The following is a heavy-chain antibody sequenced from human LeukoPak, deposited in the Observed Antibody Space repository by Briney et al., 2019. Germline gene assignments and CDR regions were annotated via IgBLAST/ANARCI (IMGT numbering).Heavy chain of an antibody. CDR1: AGSIISHY. V-gene: IGHV4-59*11. CDR2: IYYSGST. D-gene: IGHD3-22*01. CDR3: AREYYYDSSAYYRYFDY. J-gene: IGHJ4*02. Sequence: PSETLSLTCTVSAGSIISHYWSWIRQPPGKGLEWIGYIYYSGSTNFNPSLKSRVTLSIDTSKNQFSLNLSSVTAADTAVYYCAREYYYDSSAYYRYFDYWGQGDLVTVSS.